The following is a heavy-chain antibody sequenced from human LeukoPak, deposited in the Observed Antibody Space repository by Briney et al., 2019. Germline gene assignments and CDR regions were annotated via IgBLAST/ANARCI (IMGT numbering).Heavy chain of an antibody. CDR3: ARVRTVATVGPDFDY. Sequence: GASVKVSFKASGYSFTSYYIHWVRQAPGQGLEWMGVITTSGGSTSYAQNFQGRVTMTRDTSTNTVYMELTSLGSEDTAMYYCARVRTVATVGPDFDYWGQGTLVTVSS. V-gene: IGHV1-46*01. CDR1: GYSFTSYY. CDR2: ITTSGGST. J-gene: IGHJ4*02. D-gene: IGHD6-13*01.